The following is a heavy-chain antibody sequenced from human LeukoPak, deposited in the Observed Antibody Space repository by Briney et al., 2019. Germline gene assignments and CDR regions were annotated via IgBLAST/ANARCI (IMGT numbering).Heavy chain of an antibody. D-gene: IGHD6-13*01. Sequence: ASVKVSCKASGYTFTGYYMHWVRQAPGQGLEWTGWINPNSGGTDSAQKFQGRVTMTRDTSISTAYMELSRLTSDDTAVYYCARVSSGYSADYWGQGTLVTVSS. CDR1: GYTFTGYY. CDR2: INPNSGGT. V-gene: IGHV1-2*02. CDR3: ARVSSGYSADY. J-gene: IGHJ4*02.